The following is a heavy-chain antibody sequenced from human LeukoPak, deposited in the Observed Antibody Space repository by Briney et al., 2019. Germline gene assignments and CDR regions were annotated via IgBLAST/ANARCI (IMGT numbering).Heavy chain of an antibody. D-gene: IGHD3-22*01. CDR1: GFTFSSYS. Sequence: GGSLRLSCAASGFTFSSYSMNWVRQAPGKGLEWVSSISSSSSYIYYADSVKGRFTISRDNAKNSLYLQTNSLRAEDTAVYYCARGRDYYDSSGYYFDYWGQGTLVTVSS. CDR3: ARGRDYYDSSGYYFDY. J-gene: IGHJ4*02. CDR2: ISSSSSYI. V-gene: IGHV3-21*01.